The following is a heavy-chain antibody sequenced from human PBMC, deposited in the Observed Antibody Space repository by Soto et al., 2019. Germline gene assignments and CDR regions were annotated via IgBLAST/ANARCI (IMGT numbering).Heavy chain of an antibody. Sequence: SETLSLTCTVSGGSISSYYWSWIRQPSGKGLEWIGRIYTSGSTNYNPSLKSRVTMSVDTSKDQFSLKLSSVTAADTAVYYCARDLKFGQADYWGQGTQVTVSS. CDR3: ARDLKFGQADY. CDR1: GGSISSYY. J-gene: IGHJ4*02. D-gene: IGHD3-10*01. V-gene: IGHV4-4*07. CDR2: IYTSGST.